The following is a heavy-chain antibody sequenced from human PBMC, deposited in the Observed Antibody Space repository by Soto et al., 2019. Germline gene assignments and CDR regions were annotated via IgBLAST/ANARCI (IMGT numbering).Heavy chain of an antibody. Sequence: SETLSLTCAVYGGSFSGYYWSWIRQPPGKGLEWIGEINHSGSTNYNPSLKSRVTISVDTSKTQFSLKLSSVTAADTAVYYCARGRLFCSSTSCHQSNWFDPWGQGTLVTVS. D-gene: IGHD2-2*01. CDR2: INHSGST. V-gene: IGHV4-34*01. J-gene: IGHJ5*02. CDR3: ARGRLFCSSTSCHQSNWFDP. CDR1: GGSFSGYY.